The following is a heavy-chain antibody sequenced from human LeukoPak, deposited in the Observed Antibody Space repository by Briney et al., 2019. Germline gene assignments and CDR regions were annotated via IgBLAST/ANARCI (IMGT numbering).Heavy chain of an antibody. CDR3: ARDHYSTLWYYGMGV. CDR1: GGSISSGDYY. D-gene: IGHD2-15*01. J-gene: IGHJ6*02. V-gene: IGHV4-30-4*01. CDR2: IYYSGST. Sequence: PSQTLSLTCTVSGGSISSGDYYWSWIRQPPGKGLEWIGYIYYSGSTYYNPSLKSRVTISVDTSKNQFSLKLSSVTAADTAVYYCARDHYSTLWYYGMGVWGQGTTVTVSS.